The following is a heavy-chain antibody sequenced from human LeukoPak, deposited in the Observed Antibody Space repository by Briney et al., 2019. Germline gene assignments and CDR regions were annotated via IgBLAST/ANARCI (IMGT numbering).Heavy chain of an antibody. CDR3: ARGRRDGYNSRGSTDYFDY. V-gene: IGHV3-30-3*01. CDR2: ISYDGSNK. CDR1: GFTFSSYA. Sequence: PGGSLRLSCAASGFTFSSYAMHWVRQAPGKGLEWVAVISYDGSNKYYADSVKDRFTISRDNSKNTLYLQMNSLRAEDTAVYYCARGRRDGYNSRGSTDYFDYWGQGTLVTVSS. D-gene: IGHD5-24*01. J-gene: IGHJ4*02.